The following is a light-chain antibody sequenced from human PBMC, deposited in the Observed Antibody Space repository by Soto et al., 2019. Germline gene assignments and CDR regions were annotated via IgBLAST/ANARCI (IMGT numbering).Light chain of an antibody. V-gene: IGKV1-39*01. J-gene: IGKJ4*01. Sequence: DIQMTQSPSSLSASVGDRVTITCRASQSISSYLNWYQQKPGKAPKLLIYAASSLQSGVPSRFSGSGSGTDFTLTISSLQPEDFTTYSCQQSYSTPPTFGGGTQVEIK. CDR2: AAS. CDR3: QQSYSTPPT. CDR1: QSISSY.